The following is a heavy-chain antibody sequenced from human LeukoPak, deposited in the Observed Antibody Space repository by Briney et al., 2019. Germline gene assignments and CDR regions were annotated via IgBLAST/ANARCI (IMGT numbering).Heavy chain of an antibody. V-gene: IGHV3-11*05. J-gene: IGHJ5*02. CDR1: GFTFSDYY. D-gene: IGHD2-2*02. CDR3: ARDWYCSSSICYTDRNWFDP. Sequence: GGSLRLSCAASGFTFSDYYMSYIRQAPGKGLEWVSYISTTSIYTDYADSVRGRFTISRDNAKNLLYLQMNSLRPEDTAVYYCARDWYCSSSICYTDRNWFDPWGQGTLVTVSS. CDR2: ISTTSIYT.